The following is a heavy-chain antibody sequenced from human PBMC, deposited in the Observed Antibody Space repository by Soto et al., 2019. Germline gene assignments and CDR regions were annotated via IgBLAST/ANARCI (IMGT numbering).Heavy chain of an antibody. J-gene: IGHJ4*02. Sequence: EVPLVESGGGVVRPGGSLRLSCAASGFIFGAHAMSWVRQAPGKGLEWVSAINWIGGSTNYADSMKGRFTISRDNAKNSLYLQISSLRAEDTALYYCARHGGTPDLYFDYWGQGTPVTVSS. CDR1: GFIFGAHA. D-gene: IGHD3-16*01. CDR2: INWIGGST. V-gene: IGHV3-20*04. CDR3: ARHGGTPDLYFDY.